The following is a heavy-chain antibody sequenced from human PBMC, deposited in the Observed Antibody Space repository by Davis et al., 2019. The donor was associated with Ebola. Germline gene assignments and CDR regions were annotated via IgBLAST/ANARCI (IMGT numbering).Heavy chain of an antibody. CDR1: GGSISSYY. CDR2: IYYSGST. J-gene: IGHJ6*02. V-gene: IGHV4-59*08. CDR3: ARSITMVQGVPYYYYYGMDV. D-gene: IGHD3-10*01. Sequence: SETLSLTCTVPGGSISSYYWSWIRQPPGKGLEWIGCIYYSGSTNYNPSLKSRVTISVDTSKNQFSLKLSSVTAADTAVYYCARSITMVQGVPYYYYYGMDVWGQGTTVTVSS.